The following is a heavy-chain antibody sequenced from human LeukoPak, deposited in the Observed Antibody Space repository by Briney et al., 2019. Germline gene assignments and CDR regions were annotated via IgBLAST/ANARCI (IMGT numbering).Heavy chain of an antibody. CDR3: AKGKQWLVDGNFDY. V-gene: IGHV3-23*01. Sequence: PGGSLRLSCAASGFTFSSYAMSWVRQAPGKGLEWVSAISGSGGSTYYADSAKGRFTISRDNSKNTLYLQMNSLRAEDTAVYYCAKGKQWLVDGNFDYWGQGTLVTVSS. CDR2: ISGSGGST. CDR1: GFTFSSYA. J-gene: IGHJ4*02. D-gene: IGHD6-19*01.